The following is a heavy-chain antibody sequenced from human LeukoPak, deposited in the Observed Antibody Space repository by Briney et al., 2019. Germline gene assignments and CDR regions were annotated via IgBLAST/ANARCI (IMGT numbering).Heavy chain of an antibody. CDR3: ASRVYGLGSFNY. CDR1: GGSFSGYY. CDR2: INHSGST. Sequence: SETLSLTCAVYGGSFSGYYWSWIRQPPGKGLEWIEEINHSGSTNYNPSLKSRVTISVDTSKNQFSLKLSSVTAADTAVYYCASRVYGLGSFNYWGQGTLVTVSS. J-gene: IGHJ4*01. V-gene: IGHV4-34*01. D-gene: IGHD3-10*01.